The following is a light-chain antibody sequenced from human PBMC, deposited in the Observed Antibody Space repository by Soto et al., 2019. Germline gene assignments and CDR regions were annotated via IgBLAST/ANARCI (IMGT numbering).Light chain of an antibody. CDR3: QQYFNWPLTWT. V-gene: IGKV3-15*01. CDR2: GAS. CDR1: QRVRTN. Sequence: EVVLTQSPATLSVSAGGTVTLSCRASQRVRTNVAWYQQIPGQAPRLLVYGASTRATGVPARFTGSGSGIEFSLNISSLLCEDSAFGYCQQYFNWPLTWTFGPGTKVQIK. J-gene: IGKJ1*01.